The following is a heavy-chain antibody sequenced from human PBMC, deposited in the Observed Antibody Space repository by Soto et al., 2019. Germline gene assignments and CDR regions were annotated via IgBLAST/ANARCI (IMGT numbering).Heavy chain of an antibody. CDR1: GFTFSTYG. D-gene: IGHD4-4*01. CDR2: ISGSGGST. CDR3: AKVPTVTTIPLNWFDA. Sequence: EVQLLESGGGLVQPGGSLRLSCAASGFTFSTYGMSWVRQAPGKGLEWVSSISGSGGSTYYADSVQGRFTISRDNSKTTVYLQMFSLRAADTAIYYCAKVPTVTTIPLNWFDAWGQGALVTVST. J-gene: IGHJ5*02. V-gene: IGHV3-23*01.